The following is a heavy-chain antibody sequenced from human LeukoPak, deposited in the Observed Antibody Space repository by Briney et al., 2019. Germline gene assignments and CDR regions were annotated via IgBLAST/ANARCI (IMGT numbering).Heavy chain of an antibody. CDR3: ARALNYYDSSGYYSMDY. J-gene: IGHJ4*02. D-gene: IGHD3-22*01. V-gene: IGHV1-69*04. CDR1: GGTFSSYA. Sequence: GASVKVSYKASGGTFSSYAISWVRQAPGQGLEWMGRIIPILGIANYAQKFQGRVTITADKSTSTAYMELSSLRSEDTAVYYCARALNYYDSSGYYSMDYWGQGTLVTVSS. CDR2: IIPILGIA.